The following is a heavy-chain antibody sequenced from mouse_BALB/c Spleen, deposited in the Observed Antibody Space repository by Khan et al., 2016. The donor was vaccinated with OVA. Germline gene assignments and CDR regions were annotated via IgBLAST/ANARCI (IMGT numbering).Heavy chain of an antibody. J-gene: IGHJ4*01. CDR2: INTYTGEP. CDR3: ARPPYFSYVMVY. CDR1: GYTFTNYG. Sequence: QIQLVQSGPELKKPGATVKISCKASGYTFTNYGMNWVKQTPGKGLKWIGWINTYTGEPTYADDFKGRFAFSLETSASTAYLQLNNLKNEDTATYFCARPPYFSYVMVYWGQGTSVTVSS. V-gene: IGHV9-3-1*01. D-gene: IGHD2-10*01.